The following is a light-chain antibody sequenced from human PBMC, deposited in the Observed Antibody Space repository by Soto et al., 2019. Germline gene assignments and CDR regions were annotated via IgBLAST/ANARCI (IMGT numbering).Light chain of an antibody. CDR2: ATN. V-gene: IGLV8-61*01. CDR3: LVFIRSGVV. Sequence: QAVVTQEPSSSVSPGGTVTLTCGLSSGSVSTSHYPSWYQQHPGQPPRTLIYATNTRSSGVPDRFSGAILGNKAALTITGAQPEDESDYYCLVFIRSGVVFGGGTKLTVL. J-gene: IGLJ3*02. CDR1: SGSVSTSHY.